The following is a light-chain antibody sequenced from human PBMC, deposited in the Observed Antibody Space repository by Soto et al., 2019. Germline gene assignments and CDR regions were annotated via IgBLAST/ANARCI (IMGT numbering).Light chain of an antibody. V-gene: IGKV3-20*01. J-gene: IGKJ4*01. CDR1: QSVSSSY. CDR2: GAS. Sequence: EIGLTQSPGTLSLSPGEGVDLSCRASQSVSSSYLAWYQQKPGQSPRLLIYGASSRATGIPDRFSGSGSGTDFTLTITRLEPEDFAVYYCQQYGSSALSVGGGTKVDSK. CDR3: QQYGSSALS.